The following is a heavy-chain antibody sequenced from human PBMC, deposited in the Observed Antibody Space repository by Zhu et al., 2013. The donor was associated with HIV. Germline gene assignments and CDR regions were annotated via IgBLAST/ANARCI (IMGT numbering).Heavy chain of an antibody. CDR3: ARDGPPPRAYDV. J-gene: IGHJ3*01. Sequence: QVQVVQSGAEVKKPGASVKVSCKASGYSFTGYYIHWVRQAPGQGLEWMGWINPDNGATNYAPEFQGRVTMTRDTSISTVYMELTRLTSDDSTVYYCARDGPPPRAYDVWGQGTRIAVSS. CDR2: INPDNGAT. CDR1: GYSFTGYY. V-gene: IGHV1-2*02.